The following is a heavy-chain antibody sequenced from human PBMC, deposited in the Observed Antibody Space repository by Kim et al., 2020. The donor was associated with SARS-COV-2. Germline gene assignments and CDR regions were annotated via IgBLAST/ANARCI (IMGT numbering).Heavy chain of an antibody. CDR3: ARGLSNVVLFDY. CDR1: GYTITGYY. CDR2: INPNSGGT. J-gene: IGHJ4*02. Sequence: ASVKVSCKASGYTITGYYMHWVRQAPGQGLEWMGWINPNSGGTNYAPKFQGRVTMTRDTSISTAYMELSRLRSDDTAVYYCARGLSNVVLFDYWGQGTLVTVSS. V-gene: IGHV1-2*02. D-gene: IGHD2-15*01.